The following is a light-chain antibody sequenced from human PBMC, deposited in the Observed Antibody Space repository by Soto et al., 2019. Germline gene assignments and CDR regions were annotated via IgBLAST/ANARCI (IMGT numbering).Light chain of an antibody. V-gene: IGKV4-1*01. CDR3: QQYYIIPFT. CDR2: GAS. CDR1: QSVLYNSNNKNH. Sequence: DFVMTQAPDSLAVSLGERATINCKSSQSVLYNSNNKNHLGWFQQKPGHPPTLLTYGASFRPSGVPDRFSGSGSGPDFTLTISSLQAEDVAFYYCQQYYIIPFTFGQGTKLEI. J-gene: IGKJ2*01.